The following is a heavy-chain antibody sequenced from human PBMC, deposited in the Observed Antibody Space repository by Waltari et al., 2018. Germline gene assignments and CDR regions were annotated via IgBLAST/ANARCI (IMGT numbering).Heavy chain of an antibody. V-gene: IGHV4-4*07. CDR3: ARGPLVRGANSLDP. J-gene: IGHJ5*02. D-gene: IGHD3-10*01. CDR2: IYTSGST. Sequence: QMQLQESGPGLVKPSETLSLTCTVPGGSISSYYWTWIRQPAGKGLEWIGRIYTSGSTDYNPSLKSRVTMSVDTSKNQFSLKLSSVTAADTAVYYCARGPLVRGANSLDPWGQGTLVTVSS. CDR1: GGSISSYY.